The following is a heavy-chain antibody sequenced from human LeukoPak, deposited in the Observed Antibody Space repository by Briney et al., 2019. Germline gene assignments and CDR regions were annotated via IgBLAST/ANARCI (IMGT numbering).Heavy chain of an antibody. J-gene: IGHJ6*02. CDR3: AREEHDYVWGSYRYYYYYGIDV. CDR1: GFTFSSYG. CDR2: ISFDGSNE. Sequence: GGSLRLSCAASGFTFSSYGMHWVRQSPGRGLEWVSFISFDGSNEFYADSLKGRFSISRDNSKDTLYLQMDGLRAEDTALYYCAREEHDYVWGSYRYYYYYGIDVWGQGTTVTVSS. V-gene: IGHV3-30*03. D-gene: IGHD3-16*02.